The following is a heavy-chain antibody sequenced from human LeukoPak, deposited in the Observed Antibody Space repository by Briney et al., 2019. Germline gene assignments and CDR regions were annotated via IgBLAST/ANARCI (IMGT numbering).Heavy chain of an antibody. CDR2: MSGGGSYI. CDR1: GFTFSDYS. J-gene: IGHJ4*02. CDR3: AKGDHASSWYTAIDY. Sequence: GGSLRLSCAVSGFTFSDYSMIWVRQAPGRGLEFVSSMSGGGSYIFYADSLKGRFTVSRDNAKGSLYLQMNSLRAEDTAVYYCAKGDHASSWYTAIDYWGQGALVTVS. D-gene: IGHD6-13*01. V-gene: IGHV3-21*01.